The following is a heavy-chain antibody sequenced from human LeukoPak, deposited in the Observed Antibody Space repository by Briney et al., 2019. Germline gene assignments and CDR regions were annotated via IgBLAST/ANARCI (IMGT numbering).Heavy chain of an antibody. Sequence: GGSLRLSCAASGFTFSSYAMSWVRQAPGKGLEWVSAISGSVGSTNYADSVKGRFTISRDNSKNTLYLQVNSLRAEDTAVYYCAKDPNSGSYLDYWGQGTLVTVSS. D-gene: IGHD1-26*01. V-gene: IGHV3-23*01. CDR2: ISGSVGST. CDR1: GFTFSSYA. CDR3: AKDPNSGSYLDY. J-gene: IGHJ4*02.